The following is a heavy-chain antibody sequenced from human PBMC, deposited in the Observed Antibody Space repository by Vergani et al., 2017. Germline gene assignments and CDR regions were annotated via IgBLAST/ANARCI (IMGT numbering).Heavy chain of an antibody. Sequence: QVQLLQSGAGLLKPSETLSLTCAVYGGSFSGYYWSWIRQPPGKGLEWIGEINHSGSTNNNPSLNSRVPTSVDTAKTQASLKLSSVTAADTAVFYCARVLKRGVDAPYSIDYWGQGTPVTVSS. V-gene: IGHV4-34*01. J-gene: IGHJ4*02. CDR2: INHSGST. D-gene: IGHD1-26*01. CDR1: GGSFSGYY. CDR3: ARVLKRGVDAPYSIDY.